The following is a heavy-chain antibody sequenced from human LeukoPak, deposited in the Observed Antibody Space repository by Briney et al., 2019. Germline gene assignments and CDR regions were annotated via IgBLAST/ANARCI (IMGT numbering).Heavy chain of an antibody. Sequence: PSQTLSLTCSVSSDSISSTSGTYFWGWIRQPAGKGLEWIGRINTSGSTNYNPSLKSRVTMSVDTSKNQFSLKVTSVTAADTAMYYCAKDTWLVAVVQVFDYWGQGILVTVSS. V-gene: IGHV4-61*02. CDR1: SDSISSTSGTYF. CDR3: AKDTWLVAVVQVFDY. J-gene: IGHJ4*02. D-gene: IGHD6-19*01. CDR2: INTSGST.